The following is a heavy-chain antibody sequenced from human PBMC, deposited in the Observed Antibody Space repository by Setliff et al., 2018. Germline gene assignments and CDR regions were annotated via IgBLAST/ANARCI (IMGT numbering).Heavy chain of an antibody. Sequence: ASVKVSCKASGYTFKTYGFTWVRQAPGQGLEWMGWISPYNGNTSSAQKFQGSVTMTTDTSTSTAYMELKSLRSDDTAVYYCARFSGHNYGSFDSWGQGTLVTVSS. CDR3: ARFSGHNYGSFDS. D-gene: IGHD5-18*01. CDR2: ISPYNGNT. J-gene: IGHJ4*02. CDR1: GYTFKTYG. V-gene: IGHV1-18*01.